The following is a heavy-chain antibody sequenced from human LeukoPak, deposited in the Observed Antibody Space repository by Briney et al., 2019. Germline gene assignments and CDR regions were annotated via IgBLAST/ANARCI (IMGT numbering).Heavy chain of an antibody. Sequence: GGSLRLSCAASGFTFSSYSMNWVRQAPGKGLEWVSSISSSSSYIYYADSVKGRFTISRDNAKSSLYLQMNSLRAEDTAVYYCARTAYCGGDCYDDAFDIWGQGTMVTVSS. CDR1: GFTFSSYS. CDR2: ISSSSSYI. CDR3: ARTAYCGGDCYDDAFDI. V-gene: IGHV3-21*01. J-gene: IGHJ3*02. D-gene: IGHD2-21*02.